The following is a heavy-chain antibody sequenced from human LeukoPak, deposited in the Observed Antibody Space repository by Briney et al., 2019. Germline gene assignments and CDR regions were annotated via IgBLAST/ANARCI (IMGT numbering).Heavy chain of an antibody. D-gene: IGHD6-13*01. V-gene: IGHV3-33*01. CDR2: IWYDGSKK. CDR3: ARNSYSSSWIDDY. Sequence: GGSLRLSCAASGFTFSSYGMHWVRQAPGSGLEWVALIWYDGSKKYYADSVKGRFTISRDNSKNTLYLQMNSLRAEDTAVYYCARNSYSSSWIDDYWGQGTLVTVSS. J-gene: IGHJ4*02. CDR1: GFTFSSYG.